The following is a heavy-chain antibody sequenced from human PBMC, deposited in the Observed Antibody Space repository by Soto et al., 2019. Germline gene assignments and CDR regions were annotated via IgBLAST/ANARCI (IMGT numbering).Heavy chain of an antibody. CDR2: MDQDGRET. CDR3: VGGGNFFIY. J-gene: IGHJ4*02. CDR1: GFTFSTYW. V-gene: IGHV3-7*01. D-gene: IGHD3-16*01. Sequence: EVQLVESGGGLVQPGGSLRLSCAASGFTFSTYWMTWVRQPPGKGLEWVANMDQDGRETYYVDSVRGRFTVTRDNAKNSLYLQMNSLRVEYTAVYYCVGGGNFFIYWGQGTLVTVSP.